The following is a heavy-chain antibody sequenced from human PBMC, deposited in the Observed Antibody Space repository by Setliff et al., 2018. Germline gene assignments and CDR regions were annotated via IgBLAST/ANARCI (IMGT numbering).Heavy chain of an antibody. V-gene: IGHV1-69*10. CDR3: ARNAITGTTRKYYYYMDV. J-gene: IGHJ6*03. D-gene: IGHD1-7*01. Sequence: ASVKVSCKASGGTFAITWVRQAPGQGLEWMGGTIPTLPLPNYAVKFQGRITITADKSTSTAYMELSSLRSGDTAVYYCARNAITGTTRKYYYYMDVWGQGTTVTSP. CDR1: GGTFA. CDR2: TIPTLPLP.